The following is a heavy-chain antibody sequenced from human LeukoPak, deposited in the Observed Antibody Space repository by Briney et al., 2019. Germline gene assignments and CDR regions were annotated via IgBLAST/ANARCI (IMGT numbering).Heavy chain of an antibody. D-gene: IGHD6-19*01. CDR3: ARAVAVANWFDP. Sequence: GGSLRLSCAASGFTVSSNYMDWVRQAPGKGLEWVSSISSSGSYIYYADSLKGRFTISRDNAKNSLYLQMNSLTAEDTAVYYCARAVAVANWFDPWGQGTLVTVSS. V-gene: IGHV3-21*01. CDR2: ISSSGSYI. CDR1: GFTVSSNY. J-gene: IGHJ5*02.